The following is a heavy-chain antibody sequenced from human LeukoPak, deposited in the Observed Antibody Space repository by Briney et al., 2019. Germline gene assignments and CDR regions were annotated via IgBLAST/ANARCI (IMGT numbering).Heavy chain of an antibody. CDR1: GGSFSGYY. D-gene: IGHD3/OR15-3a*01. Sequence: SETLSLTCAVYGGSFSGYYWSWIRQPPGKGLEWIGEINHSGSTNYNPSLKSRVTISVDTSKNQFSLKLSSVTAADTAVYYCARPKGLRGAQIYDYWGQGTLVTVSS. CDR2: INHSGST. J-gene: IGHJ4*02. CDR3: ARPKGLRGAQIYDY. V-gene: IGHV4-34*01.